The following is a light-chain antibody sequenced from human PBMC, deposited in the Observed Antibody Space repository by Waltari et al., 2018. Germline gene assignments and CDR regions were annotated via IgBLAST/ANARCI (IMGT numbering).Light chain of an antibody. CDR1: SSDVGGYDR. V-gene: IGLV2-18*02. Sequence: QSALTQPPSVSGSPGQSVTISCTGTSSDVGGYDRVSWYQQPPGTAPKLILYEVKSRPSVVPPCFAGSNSGSTASLTISGLQTEDEADYYCIAYTTTNTYVFGTGTKVTV. J-gene: IGLJ1*01. CDR2: EVK. CDR3: IAYTTTNTYV.